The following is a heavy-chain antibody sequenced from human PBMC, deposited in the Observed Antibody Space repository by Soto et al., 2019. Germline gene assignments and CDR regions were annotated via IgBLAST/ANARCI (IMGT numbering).Heavy chain of an antibody. Sequence: GESLKISCKGSGYSFTSYWISWVRQMPGKGLEWMGRIDPSDSYTNYSPSFQGHVTISADKSISTAYLQWSSLKASDTAMYYCGIATGYNYRSCFDFRGQGTLVTVSS. CDR3: GIATGYNYRSCFDF. CDR2: IDPSDSYT. D-gene: IGHD5-18*01. J-gene: IGHJ4*02. V-gene: IGHV5-10-1*01. CDR1: GYSFTSYW.